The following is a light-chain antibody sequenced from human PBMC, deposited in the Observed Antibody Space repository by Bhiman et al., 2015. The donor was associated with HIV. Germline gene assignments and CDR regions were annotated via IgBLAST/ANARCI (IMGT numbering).Light chain of an antibody. Sequence: SYVVTQPPSVSVAPGKTARLTCGGNNIGTKSVHWYQQKPGQAPVLVIYYDSDRPSGIPERFSGSKSGNTATLTISRVEAGDEAGYYCQVWDSTSDHWVFGGGTKLTVL. CDR3: QVWDSTSDHWV. CDR2: YDS. CDR1: NIGTKS. V-gene: IGLV3-21*04. J-gene: IGLJ3*02.